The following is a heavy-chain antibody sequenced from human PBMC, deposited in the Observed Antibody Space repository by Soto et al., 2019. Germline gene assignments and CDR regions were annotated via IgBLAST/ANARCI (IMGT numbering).Heavy chain of an antibody. Sequence: GGSLRLSCAGSGFTFSSFEMIWVRQAPGKGLEWVSYISSTDATIYYADSVKGRFTISRDNAKNSLYLQMNSLRAEDTAVYYCARGEAAASYYCGMAVWGKGSTVRVSS. D-gene: IGHD6-13*01. J-gene: IGHJ6*04. CDR2: ISSTDATI. CDR1: GFTFSSFE. CDR3: ARGEAAASYYCGMAV. V-gene: IGHV3-48*03.